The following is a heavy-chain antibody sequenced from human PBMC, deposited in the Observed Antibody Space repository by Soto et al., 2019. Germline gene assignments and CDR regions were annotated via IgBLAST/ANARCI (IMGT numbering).Heavy chain of an antibody. CDR3: ARDRQGYYDSSGYYASGYYYGMDV. D-gene: IGHD3-22*01. CDR2: ISSSSSYI. CDR1: GSTCSSYR. J-gene: IGHJ6*02. V-gene: IGHV3-21*01. Sequence: GATRLCFAALGSTCSSYRMNWVRRAPGKGLECVSAISSSSSYIYYADSVKGRFTISRDNAKNSLYLQKNSLRAEDTAVYYCARDRQGYYDSSGYYASGYYYGMDVWGQGTTVTVSS.